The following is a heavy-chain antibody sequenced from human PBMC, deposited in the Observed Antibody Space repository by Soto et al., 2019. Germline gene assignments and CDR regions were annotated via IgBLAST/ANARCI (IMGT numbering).Heavy chain of an antibody. CDR1: GFTFSSYS. Sequence: EVQLVESGGGLVQPGGSLRLSCAASGFTFSSYSMNWVRQAPGKGLEWVSYISSSSSTIYYADSVKGRFTISRDNAKNSLSLQMNRLRDEDTAVYYCASARHVTTGPQHWGQGTLVTVSS. V-gene: IGHV3-48*02. D-gene: IGHD2-2*01. CDR2: ISSSSSTI. J-gene: IGHJ1*01. CDR3: ASARHVTTGPQH.